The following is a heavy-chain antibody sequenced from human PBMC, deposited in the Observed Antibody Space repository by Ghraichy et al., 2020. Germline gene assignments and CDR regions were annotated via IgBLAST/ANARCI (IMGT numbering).Heavy chain of an antibody. CDR3: ASIYDYSNHYLDN. CDR2: ISYSGST. Sequence: LSLTCSVSGDSISNYYWSWIRQPPGKGLEWIGYISYSGSTNYNPSLKSRVTISVDKSRNQFSLKLTSVTAADTAVYYCASIYDYSNHYLDNWGQGTLVTVSS. CDR1: GDSISNYY. J-gene: IGHJ4*02. D-gene: IGHD4-11*01. V-gene: IGHV4-59*01.